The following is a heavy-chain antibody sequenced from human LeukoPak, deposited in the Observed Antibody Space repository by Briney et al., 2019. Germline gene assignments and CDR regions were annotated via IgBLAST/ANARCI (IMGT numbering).Heavy chain of an antibody. D-gene: IGHD4-17*01. CDR2: IIPIFGTS. CDR1: GGTFSSYG. CDR3: ARETPDYGDYVGWFDP. Sequence: GASVEVSCKASGGTFSSYGVSWVRQAPGQGHEWMGGIIPIFGTSNYAQKFQGRVTITTDESTSTAYMELSSLKSEDTAVYYCARETPDYGDYVGWFDPWGQGTLVTVSS. J-gene: IGHJ5*02. V-gene: IGHV1-69*05.